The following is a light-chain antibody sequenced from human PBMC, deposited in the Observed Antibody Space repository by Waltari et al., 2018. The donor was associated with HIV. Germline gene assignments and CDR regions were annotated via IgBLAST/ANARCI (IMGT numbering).Light chain of an antibody. V-gene: IGLV1-44*01. J-gene: IGLJ2*01. Sequence: QTVLTQPPPVSGTPGQGVTIPCSATSSNLGGHTVNSCQQLPGTAPKLPIYSNNRRPSVVPDRFSGSKSGTSASLAISGLQSEDEADYYCAAWDGSLNGRVVFGGGTKLTVL. CDR1: SSNLGGHT. CDR3: AAWDGSLNGRVV. CDR2: SNN.